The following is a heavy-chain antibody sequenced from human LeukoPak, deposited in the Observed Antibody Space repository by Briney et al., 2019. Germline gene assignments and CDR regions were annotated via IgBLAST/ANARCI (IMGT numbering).Heavy chain of an antibody. CDR1: GFIFSSYA. CDR2: ISYDGSNK. V-gene: IGHV3-30-3*02. D-gene: IGHD4-23*01. Sequence: PGRSLRLSCAASGFIFSSYAMHWVRQAPGKGLEWVAVISYDGSNKYYADSVKGRFTISRDNSKNTLYLQMNSLRAEDTAVYYCAKTNGGLVWDAFDIWGQGTMVTVSS. J-gene: IGHJ3*02. CDR3: AKTNGGLVWDAFDI.